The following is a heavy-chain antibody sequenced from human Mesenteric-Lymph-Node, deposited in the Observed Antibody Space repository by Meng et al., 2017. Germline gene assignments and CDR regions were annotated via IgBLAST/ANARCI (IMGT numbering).Heavy chain of an antibody. V-gene: IGHV1-2*06. J-gene: IGHJ3*02. CDR1: GYTFTGYY. D-gene: IGHD2-21*02. Sequence: ASVKVSCKASGYTFTGYYMHWVRQAPGQGLEWMGRIKPNSGGTNYAQKFQGRVTMTRDTSISTAYMELSSLRSEDTAVYYCARGIVVVTATPYDAFDIWGQGTMVTVSS. CDR2: IKPNSGGT. CDR3: ARGIVVVTATPYDAFDI.